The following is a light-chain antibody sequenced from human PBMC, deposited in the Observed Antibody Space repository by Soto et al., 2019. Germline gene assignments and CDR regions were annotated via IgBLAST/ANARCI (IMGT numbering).Light chain of an antibody. CDR2: KDS. V-gene: IGLV3-25*03. J-gene: IGLJ1*01. CDR1: ALPKQY. CDR3: QSADSSGTYRV. Sequence: SSELTQPPSVSVSPGQTARITCSGDALPKQYAYWYQQKPGQAPVLVMYKDSERPSGIPERFSGSSSGTTVTLTISGVQAEDEADYYCQSADSSGTYRVFGTGTKVTVL.